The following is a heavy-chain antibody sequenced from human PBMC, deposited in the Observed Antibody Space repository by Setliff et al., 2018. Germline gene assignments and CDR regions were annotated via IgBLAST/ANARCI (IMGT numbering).Heavy chain of an antibody. J-gene: IGHJ4*02. CDR1: GASITSGGFY. CDR3: ARSPSSGAYWNPRPFYSDY. CDR2: ISPSGST. V-gene: IGHV4-61*09. Sequence: SETLSLTCSVSGASITSGGFYWTWIRQPAGKGLEWIGHISPSGSTTYNPSVKSRVTISLDTSKNHFSLKLDSVTAADTALYYCARSPSSGAYWNPRPFYSDYWARGTQVTVPQ. D-gene: IGHD1-26*01.